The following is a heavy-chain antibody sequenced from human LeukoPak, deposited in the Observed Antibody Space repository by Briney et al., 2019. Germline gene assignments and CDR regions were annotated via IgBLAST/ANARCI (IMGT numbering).Heavy chain of an antibody. CDR2: IRSSGDI. J-gene: IGHJ4*02. V-gene: IGHV3-21*01. D-gene: IGHD6-19*01. CDR3: VRDTWLAY. CDR1: GFTLSSYA. Sequence: PGGSLRLSCAASGFTLSSYAMNWVRQAPGKGPEWVSCIRSSGDIYYADSVKGRFTISRDSAKNSLYLQMSSLRDDDTAVYYCVRDTWLAYWGQGTLVTVSS.